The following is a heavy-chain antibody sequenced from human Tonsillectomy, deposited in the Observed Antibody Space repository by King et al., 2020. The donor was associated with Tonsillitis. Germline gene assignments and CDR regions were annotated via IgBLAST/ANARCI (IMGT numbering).Heavy chain of an antibody. V-gene: IGHV4-34*01. CDR1: GGSFSGYY. J-gene: IGHJ5*02. CDR2: INHSGST. D-gene: IGHD6-13*01. Sequence: VQLPQWGAGLLKPSETLSLTCAVYGGSFSGYYWSWIRQPPGKGLEWIGEINHSGSTNYNPSLKSRVTISVDTSKNQFSLKLSSVTAAVTAVYYCARGLGIAATGYWFDPWGQGTLVTVSS. CDR3: ARGLGIAATGYWFDP.